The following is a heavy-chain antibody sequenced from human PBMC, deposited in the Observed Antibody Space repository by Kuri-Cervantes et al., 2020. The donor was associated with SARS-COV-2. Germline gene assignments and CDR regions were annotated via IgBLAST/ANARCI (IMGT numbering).Heavy chain of an antibody. V-gene: IGHV1-2*04. Sequence: ASVKVSCKASGYTFTGYYMHWVRQAPGQGLEWMGWINPNSGGTNYAQKFQGWVTVTRDTSISTAYMELTRLTSDDTALYYCARGGAPHRILRFLENFHLEVWGQGTLVTVSS. CDR2: INPNSGGT. CDR1: GYTFTGYY. J-gene: IGHJ4*02. CDR3: ARGGAPHRILRFLENFHLEV. D-gene: IGHD3-3*01.